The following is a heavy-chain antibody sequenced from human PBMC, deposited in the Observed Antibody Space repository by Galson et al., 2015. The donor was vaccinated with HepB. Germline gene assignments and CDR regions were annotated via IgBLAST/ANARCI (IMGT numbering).Heavy chain of an antibody. CDR3: ARVGGYSSGWYEGWFDP. CDR1: GGTFSSYA. Sequence: SVKVSCKASGGTFSSYAISWVRQAPGQGLEWMGGIIPIFGTANYAQKFQGRVTITADESTSTAYMELSSLRSEDTAVYYCARVGGYSSGWYEGWFDPWGQGTLVTVSS. J-gene: IGHJ5*02. V-gene: IGHV1-69*13. CDR2: IIPIFGTA. D-gene: IGHD6-19*01.